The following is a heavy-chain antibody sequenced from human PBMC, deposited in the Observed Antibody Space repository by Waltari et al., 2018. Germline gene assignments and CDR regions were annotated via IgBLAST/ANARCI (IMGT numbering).Heavy chain of an antibody. D-gene: IGHD4-17*01. CDR3: AREGATVTTSDYYYMDV. CDR2: IIPILGIA. CDR1: GGTFSSYA. J-gene: IGHJ6*03. V-gene: IGHV1-69*04. Sequence: QVQLVQSGAEVKKPGSSVKVSCKASGGTFSSYAISWVRQAPGQGLEWMGGIIPILGIANYAQKFKGRVTITADESTSTAYMELSSLRSEDTAVYYCAREGATVTTSDYYYMDVWGKGTTVTVSS.